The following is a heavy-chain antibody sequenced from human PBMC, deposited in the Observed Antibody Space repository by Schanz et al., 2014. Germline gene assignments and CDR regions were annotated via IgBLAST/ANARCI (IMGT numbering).Heavy chain of an antibody. Sequence: EVQLAESGGGLVQPGGSPRLSCAASGFTFSSYAMSWVRQAPGKGLEWVSGFDAHDGRAYYADSAKGRFTISRDNSKSTLYLEMNSLRAEDTALYYCARDRRNADLDYWGQGTLVTVSS. CDR1: GFTFSSYA. D-gene: IGHD1-1*01. J-gene: IGHJ4*02. CDR2: FDAHDGRA. CDR3: ARDRRNADLDY. V-gene: IGHV3-23*04.